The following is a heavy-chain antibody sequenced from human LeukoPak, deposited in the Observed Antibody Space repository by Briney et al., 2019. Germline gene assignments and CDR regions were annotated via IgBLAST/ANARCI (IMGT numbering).Heavy chain of an antibody. CDR1: GLTFSSHW. D-gene: IGHD3-3*01. CDR3: ARDVRDYDFWSGYSPGLYYYYGMDV. Sequence: GGSLRLSCAASGLTFSSHWMHWVRQAPGKGLVWVSSISSSSSYIYYADSVKGRFTISRDNAKNSLYLQMNSLRAEDTAVYYCARDVRDYDFWSGYSPGLYYYYGMDVWGQGTTVTVSS. CDR2: ISSSSSYI. J-gene: IGHJ6*02. V-gene: IGHV3-21*01.